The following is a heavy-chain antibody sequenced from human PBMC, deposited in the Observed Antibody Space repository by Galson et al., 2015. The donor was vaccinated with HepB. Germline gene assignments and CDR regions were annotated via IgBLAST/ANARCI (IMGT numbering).Heavy chain of an antibody. CDR3: ASKSGGYARYYYYGMDV. CDR1: GGSISSSCYY. J-gene: IGHJ6*02. V-gene: IGHV4-39*01. Sequence: ETLSLTCTVSGGSISSSCYYWGWIRQPPGKGLEWIGSIYYSGSTYYNPSLKGRVTISVDTSKNQFSLKLSSVTAADTAVYYCASKSGGYARYYYYGMDVWGQGTTVTVSS. CDR2: IYYSGST. D-gene: IGHD5-12*01.